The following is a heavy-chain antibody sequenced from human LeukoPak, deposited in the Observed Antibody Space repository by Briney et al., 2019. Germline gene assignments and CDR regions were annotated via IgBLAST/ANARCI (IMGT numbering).Heavy chain of an antibody. CDR1: GYTFTSYG. V-gene: IGHV1-18*01. J-gene: IGHJ6*03. Sequence: ASVKVSCKASGYTFTSYGISWVRQAPGQGLEWMGWISAYNGNTNYAQKLQGRVTMTTDTSTSTAYMELRSLRSDDTAVYYCAREAYSSSWHAYYYYYMDVWGKGTTVTVSS. CDR2: ISAYNGNT. D-gene: IGHD6-13*01. CDR3: AREAYSSSWHAYYYYYMDV.